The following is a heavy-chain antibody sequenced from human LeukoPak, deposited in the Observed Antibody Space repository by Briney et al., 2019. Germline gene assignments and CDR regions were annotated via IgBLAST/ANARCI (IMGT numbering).Heavy chain of an antibody. J-gene: IGHJ3*01. CDR2: FSTYNGDT. Sequence: ASVKVSCKASGDTFTNYGINWVRQAPGQRPEWMGWFSTYNGDTKYAQNLKGRLTLTADTLKTTAYMELRTLISDDTATYYCAIGQGVITWGGADVYDVWGQGATVIVSS. CDR3: AIGQGVITWGGADVYDV. D-gene: IGHD3-16*01. V-gene: IGHV1-18*01. CDR1: GDTFTNYG.